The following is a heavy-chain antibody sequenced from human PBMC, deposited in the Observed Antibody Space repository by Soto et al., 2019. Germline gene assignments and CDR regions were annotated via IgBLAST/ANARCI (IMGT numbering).Heavy chain of an antibody. CDR3: AKRYDYVFRGAFDI. D-gene: IGHD3-16*01. V-gene: IGHV3-7*03. CDR2: IKADGSET. Sequence: WASLRLSCVASGLSFSTYWMSWVRQVPGTVLQWVDNIKADGSETHYVDSLRGRFIIYRDNAKTSLYLQVNSLRAEDTAVYYCAKRYDYVFRGAFDIWGQGTMVTVSS. J-gene: IGHJ3*02. CDR1: GLSFSTYW.